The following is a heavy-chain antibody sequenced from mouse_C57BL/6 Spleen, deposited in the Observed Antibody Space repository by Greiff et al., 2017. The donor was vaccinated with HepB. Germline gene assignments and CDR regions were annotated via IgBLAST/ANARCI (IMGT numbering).Heavy chain of an antibody. D-gene: IGHD1-2*01. V-gene: IGHV1-59*01. Sequence: QVQLQQPGAELVRPGTSVKLSCKASGYTFTSYWMHWVKPRPGQGLEWIGVIDPSDSYTNYNQKFKGKATLTVDTSSSTAYMQLSSLTSDDSAVYYCARLRPFAYWGQGTLVTVSA. CDR2: IDPSDSYT. J-gene: IGHJ3*01. CDR1: GYTFTSYW. CDR3: ARLRPFAY.